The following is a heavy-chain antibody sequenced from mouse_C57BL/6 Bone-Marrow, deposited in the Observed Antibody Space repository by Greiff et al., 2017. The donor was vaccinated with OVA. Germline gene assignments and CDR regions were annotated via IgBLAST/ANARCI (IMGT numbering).Heavy chain of an antibody. CDR1: GYTFTDYE. V-gene: IGHV1-15*01. CDR3: TRGYSNYYAMGY. D-gene: IGHD2-5*01. J-gene: IGHJ4*01. Sequence: QVQLKQSGAELVRPGASVTLSCKASGYTFTDYEMHWVKQTPVHGLEWIGAIDPETGGTAYNQKFKGKAILTADKSSSTAYMELRSLTSDDSAVYYCTRGYSNYYAMGYWGQGTSVTVSS. CDR2: IDPETGGT.